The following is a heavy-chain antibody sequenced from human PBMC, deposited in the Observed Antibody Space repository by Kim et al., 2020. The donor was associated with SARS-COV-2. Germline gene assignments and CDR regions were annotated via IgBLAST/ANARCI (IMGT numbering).Heavy chain of an antibody. D-gene: IGHD3-10*01. CDR2: ITWNGRDL. CDR1: GFAFDDYA. J-gene: IGHJ1*01. Sequence: GGSLRLSCAASGFAFDDYAMHWVRQSPGKGLEWVSGITWNGRDLGYADSVRGRFIISRDNANNSLSLEMNSLQPEDTAFYYCTKDMDASGIAADGYFQHWGQGTLVTVS. CDR3: TKDMDASGIAADGYFQH. V-gene: IGHV3-9*01.